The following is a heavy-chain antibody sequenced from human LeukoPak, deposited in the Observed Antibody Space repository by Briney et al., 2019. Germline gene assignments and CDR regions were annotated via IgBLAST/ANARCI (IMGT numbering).Heavy chain of an antibody. V-gene: IGHV3-23*01. CDR2: ISGSGGST. CDR3: AKGWDIVVVPAAIDY. CDR1: GFTFSSYA. D-gene: IGHD2-2*01. J-gene: IGHJ4*02. Sequence: GGSLRLSCAASGFTFSSYAMSWVRQAPGKGLEWVSAISGSGGSTYYADSVKGRFTISRDNSKNTLYLQMNSLRAEDTAVYYCAKGWDIVVVPAAIDYWGQGTLVTVSS.